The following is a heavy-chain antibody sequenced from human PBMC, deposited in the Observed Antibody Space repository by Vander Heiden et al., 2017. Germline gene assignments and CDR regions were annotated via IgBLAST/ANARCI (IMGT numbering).Heavy chain of an antibody. V-gene: IGHV4-30-4*01. CDR1: VGPFTSCDYY. J-gene: IGHJ4*02. D-gene: IGHD5-18*01. Sequence: QVQLQESGPVLVKPSQTLSLTCTVSVGPFTSCDYYWSWFRQPPGKGLEGIGYIYYSGSTYYNPSLKSRVTISVDTSKNQFSLKLSSVTAADTAVYYCARLGYSYGYSGGTFDYWGQGTLVTVSS. CDR2: IYYSGST. CDR3: ARLGYSYGYSGGTFDY.